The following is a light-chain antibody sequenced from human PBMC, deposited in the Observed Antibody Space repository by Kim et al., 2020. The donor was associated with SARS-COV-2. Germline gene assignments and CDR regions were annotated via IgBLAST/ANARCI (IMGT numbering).Light chain of an antibody. CDR1: SLRSYY. V-gene: IGLV3-19*01. J-gene: IGLJ2*01. Sequence: SSELTQDPAVSVALGQTVRTTCQGDSLRSYYATWYQQKPRQAPLLVIFGRNNRPSGIPDRFSGSTSGNTASLTISGAQAEDEADFYCQSRDSGGNVVFGGGTQLTVL. CDR3: QSRDSGGNVV. CDR2: GRN.